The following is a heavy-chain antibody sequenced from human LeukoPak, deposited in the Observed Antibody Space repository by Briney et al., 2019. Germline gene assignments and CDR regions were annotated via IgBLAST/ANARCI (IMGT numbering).Heavy chain of an antibody. Sequence: PGGSLRLSCAASGFTFSSYAMSWVRQAPGKGLEWVSAISGSGGSTYYADSVKGRFTISRDNSKNTLYLQMNSLRAEDTAVYYCARGRPGIAVAGTLFDYWGQGTLVTVSS. J-gene: IGHJ4*02. CDR2: ISGSGGST. CDR3: ARGRPGIAVAGTLFDY. CDR1: GFTFSSYA. D-gene: IGHD6-19*01. V-gene: IGHV3-23*01.